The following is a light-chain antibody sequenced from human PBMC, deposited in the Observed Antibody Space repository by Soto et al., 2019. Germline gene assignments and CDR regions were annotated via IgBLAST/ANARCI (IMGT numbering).Light chain of an antibody. V-gene: IGKV1-39*01. CDR1: LTISSY. CDR2: AAS. Sequence: DIQMTQSPSSLSAFEGDRVTITCRASLTISSYLNWYQQKSGKAPKLLISAASSLESGVPPRFSGSGSGTDFTLTITSLQPEDFATYYCQQSHSIPWTFGQGTKVDIK. J-gene: IGKJ1*01. CDR3: QQSHSIPWT.